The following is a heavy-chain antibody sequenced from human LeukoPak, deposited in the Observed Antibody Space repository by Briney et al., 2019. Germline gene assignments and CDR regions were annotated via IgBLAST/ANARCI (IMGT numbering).Heavy chain of an antibody. CDR2: ISWDGGST. CDR1: RFTFDDYT. Sequence: GGSLRLSCAASRFTFDDYTMHWVRQAPGKGLEWVSLISWDGGSTYYADSVKGRFTISRDNSKNSLYLQMNSLRTEDTALYYCAKDKGADTAMVYYYYGMDVWGQGTTVTVSS. J-gene: IGHJ6*02. D-gene: IGHD5-18*01. CDR3: AKDKGADTAMVYYYYGMDV. V-gene: IGHV3-43*01.